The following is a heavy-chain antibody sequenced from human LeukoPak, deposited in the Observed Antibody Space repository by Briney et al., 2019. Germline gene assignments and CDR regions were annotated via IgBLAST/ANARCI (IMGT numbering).Heavy chain of an antibody. CDR1: GGTFSSYA. J-gene: IGHJ5*02. Sequence: GASVKVSCKASGGTFSSYAISWVRQAPGQGLEWMGGIIPIFGTANYAQKFQGRVTITTDESTSTAYMELSSLRSEDTAVYYCAGWMYQLPSPWFDPWGQGTLVTVSS. D-gene: IGHD2-2*01. CDR3: AGWMYQLPSPWFDP. CDR2: IIPIFGTA. V-gene: IGHV1-69*05.